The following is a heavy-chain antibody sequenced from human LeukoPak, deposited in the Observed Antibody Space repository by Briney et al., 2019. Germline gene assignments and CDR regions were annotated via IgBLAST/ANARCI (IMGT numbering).Heavy chain of an antibody. J-gene: IGHJ6*04. V-gene: IGHV3-21*01. CDR3: AELGITMIGGV. CDR2: ISSSSSYI. CDR1: GFTFSSYS. Sequence: GALRLSCAASGFTFSSYSMNWVRQAPGKGLEWVSCISSSSSYIYYADSVKGRFTISRDNAKNSLYLQMNSLRAEDTAVYYCAELGITMIGGVWGKGTTVTISS. D-gene: IGHD3-10*02.